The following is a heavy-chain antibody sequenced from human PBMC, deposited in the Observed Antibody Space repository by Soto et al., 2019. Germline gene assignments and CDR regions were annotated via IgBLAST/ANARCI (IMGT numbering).Heavy chain of an antibody. CDR3: ASQYYDILTGLYYYGMDV. CDR1: GFTFSSYG. J-gene: IGHJ6*02. V-gene: IGHV3-33*01. D-gene: IGHD3-9*01. Sequence: PGGSLRLSCAASGFTFSSYGMHWVRQAPGKGLEWVAVIWYDGSNKYYADSVKGRFTISRDNSKNTLYLQMNSLRAEDTAVYYCASQYYDILTGLYYYGMDVWGQGTTVTVSS. CDR2: IWYDGSNK.